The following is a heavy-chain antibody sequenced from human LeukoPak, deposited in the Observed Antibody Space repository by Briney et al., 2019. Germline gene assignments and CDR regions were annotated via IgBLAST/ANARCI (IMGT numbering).Heavy chain of an antibody. V-gene: IGHV3-23*01. Sequence: PGGSLRLSXAASGFTFSSYAMSWVRQAPGKGLEWGSAISGSGGSTYYADSVKGRFTISRDNSKTTLYLQMNSLRAEDTAVYYCAKVSISSGWYSAFDYWGQGTLVTVSS. CDR3: AKVSISSGWYSAFDY. D-gene: IGHD6-19*01. CDR1: GFTFSSYA. CDR2: ISGSGGST. J-gene: IGHJ4*02.